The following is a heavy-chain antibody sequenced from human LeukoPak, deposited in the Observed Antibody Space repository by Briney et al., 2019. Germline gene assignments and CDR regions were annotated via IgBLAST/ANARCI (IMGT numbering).Heavy chain of an antibody. Sequence: ASVEVSCKASGYTFTSYYMHWVRQAPGQGLEWMGIINPSGGSTSYAQKFQGRVTMTRDTSTSTVYMELSSLRSEDTAVYYCARAPQTKRGYSYGHLDYWGQGTLVTVSS. CDR1: GYTFTSYY. CDR3: ARAPQTKRGYSYGHLDY. CDR2: INPSGGST. V-gene: IGHV1-46*01. J-gene: IGHJ4*02. D-gene: IGHD5-18*01.